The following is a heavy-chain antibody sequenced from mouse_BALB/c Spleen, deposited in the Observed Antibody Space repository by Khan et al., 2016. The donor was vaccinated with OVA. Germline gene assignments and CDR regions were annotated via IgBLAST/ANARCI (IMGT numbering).Heavy chain of an antibody. CDR1: GFSLTTYG. D-gene: IGHD2-4*01. J-gene: IGHJ3*01. Sequence: QVQLKESGPGLVQPSQSLSITCTVSGFSLTTYGVHWVRQSPGKGLEWLGVIWSGGSTDYNAAFISRLSISKDSSKSQVFFKMNSLQVNDTAIYYCARNYDYDEGLAYWGQGTTVTVSA. CDR3: ARNYDYDEGLAY. CDR2: IWSGGST. V-gene: IGHV2-2*02.